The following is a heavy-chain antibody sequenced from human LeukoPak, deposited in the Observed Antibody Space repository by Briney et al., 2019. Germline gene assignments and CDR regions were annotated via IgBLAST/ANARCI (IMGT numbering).Heavy chain of an antibody. Sequence: SETLSLTCTVSGCSISSSSFYWVWLRQPPGQELEGIGSIYYSGSTYYNPSLKSRVTISVDTSKNQFSLKLSSLIAADTAVYYCARAGDDYGGNLSIDYWGQGTLVTVSS. D-gene: IGHD4-23*01. CDR2: IYYSGST. CDR1: GCSISSSSFY. CDR3: ARAGDDYGGNLSIDY. V-gene: IGHV4-39*07. J-gene: IGHJ4*02.